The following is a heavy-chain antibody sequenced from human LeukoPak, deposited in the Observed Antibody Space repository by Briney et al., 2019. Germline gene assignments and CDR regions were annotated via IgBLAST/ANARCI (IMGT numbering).Heavy chain of an antibody. CDR3: ARQFAEDDAFDT. Sequence: SETLSLTCTVSGGSISSYYWSWIRQPPGKGLEWIGYIYYSGSTNYNPSLKSRVTISVDTSKNQFSLKLSSVTAADTAVYYCARQFAEDDAFDTWGQGTMVTVSS. V-gene: IGHV4-59*08. D-gene: IGHD3-16*01. CDR1: GGSISSYY. CDR2: IYYSGST. J-gene: IGHJ3*02.